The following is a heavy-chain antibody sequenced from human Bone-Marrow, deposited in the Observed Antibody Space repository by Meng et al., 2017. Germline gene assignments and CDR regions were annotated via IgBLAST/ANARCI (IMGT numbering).Heavy chain of an antibody. CDR1: GSSIRSGNHY. Sequence: QLQMQESGPGLLKPSQTLSLTWSVSGSSIRSGNHYWSWIRQHPGKGLEYIGYIYYSGSTYYNPSLKSRVITPVDTSKNQFSLRLNSVTAADTAVYYCASLYGDSSVWYLDLWGRGTLVSVSS. J-gene: IGHJ2*01. D-gene: IGHD4-17*01. CDR3: ASLYGDSSVWYLDL. V-gene: IGHV4-31*02. CDR2: IYYSGST.